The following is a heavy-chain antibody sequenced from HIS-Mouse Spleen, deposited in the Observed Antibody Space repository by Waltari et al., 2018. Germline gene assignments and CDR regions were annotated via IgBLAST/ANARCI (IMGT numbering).Heavy chain of an antibody. CDR1: GYTLTELS. D-gene: IGHD1-1*01. CDR3: ATFWSLRFDGTTGTEDWFDP. CDR2: FDPEDGET. V-gene: IGHV1-24*01. Sequence: QVQLVQSGAEVKKPGASVKVSCKVSGYTLTELSMHWVRQAHGNGLEWMGGFDPEDGETIYAQKFQGRVTMTEDTSTDTAYMELSSLRSEDTAVYYCATFWSLRFDGTTGTEDWFDPWGQGTLVTVSS. J-gene: IGHJ5*02.